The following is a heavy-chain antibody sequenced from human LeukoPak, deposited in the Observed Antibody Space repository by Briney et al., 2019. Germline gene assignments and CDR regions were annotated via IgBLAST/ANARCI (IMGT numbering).Heavy chain of an antibody. J-gene: IGHJ4*02. D-gene: IGHD3-10*01. CDR2: INHSGST. Sequence: SETLSLTCAVYGGSFSDYYWSWVRQPPGKGLEWIGEINHSGSTNYNPSLKSRVTISVDTSKNQFSLRLSSVTAADTAVYYCARGPPDHYYVSWSYIYFDYWGQGTLVTVSS. CDR3: ARGPPDHYYVSWSYIYFDY. CDR1: GGSFSDYY. V-gene: IGHV4-34*01.